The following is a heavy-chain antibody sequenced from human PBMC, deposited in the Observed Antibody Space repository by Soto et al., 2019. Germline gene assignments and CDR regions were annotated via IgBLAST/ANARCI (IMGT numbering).Heavy chain of an antibody. CDR1: GYTFTSYG. V-gene: IGHV1-18*01. Sequence: GPEVKKPGASVKVSCKASGYTFTSYGISWVRQAPGQGLEWMGWISTYNGNPNYAQKLQGRVIMTTDTSTSTAYMELRSLRSDDTAVFYCARAPLYSTSSKNAFDIWGQGTVVTVSS. CDR2: ISTYNGNP. CDR3: ARAPLYSTSSKNAFDI. J-gene: IGHJ3*02. D-gene: IGHD6-6*01.